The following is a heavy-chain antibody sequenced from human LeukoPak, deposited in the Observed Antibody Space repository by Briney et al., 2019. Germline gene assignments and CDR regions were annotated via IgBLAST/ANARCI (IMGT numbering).Heavy chain of an antibody. CDR3: ARGRYLTTRGGAAAGFLDY. CDR2: INHGGST. J-gene: IGHJ4*02. Sequence: PSETLSLTCAVYGGSFSGDFWSWIRQSPGKGLEWIGEINHGGSTTYNPSLQSRVAISVDTSQKQVSLRLTSVTAADTAVYYCARGRYLTTRGGAAAGFLDYWGQGTLVTVSS. CDR1: GGSFSGDF. D-gene: IGHD6-13*01. V-gene: IGHV4-34*01.